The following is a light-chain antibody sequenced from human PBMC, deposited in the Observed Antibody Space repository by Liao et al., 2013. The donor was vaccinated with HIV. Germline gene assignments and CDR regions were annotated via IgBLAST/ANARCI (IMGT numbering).Light chain of an antibody. CDR2: QDS. CDR1: KLGNKF. CDR3: QAWDRSTSYG. J-gene: IGLJ1*01. V-gene: IGLV3-1*01. Sequence: SYVLTQSPSVSVSPGQTATIACSGDKLGNKFTTWYQQRPGQSPVLVMYQDSKRPSGISERFSASNSGNTATLTISGTQAMDEADYYCQAWDRSTSYGFGTGTKVTVL.